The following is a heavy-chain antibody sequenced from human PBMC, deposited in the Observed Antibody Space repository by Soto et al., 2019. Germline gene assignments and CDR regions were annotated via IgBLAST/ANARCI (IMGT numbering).Heavy chain of an antibody. J-gene: IGHJ6*02. Sequence: PSETLSLTCTVSGGSISSGDYYWSWIRQPPGKGLEWIGYIYYSGSTYYNPSLKSRVTISVDTSKNQFSLKLSSVTAADTAVYYCARVGYCSSTRCFGYYYGMDVWGQGTTVTVSS. CDR1: GGSISSGDYY. D-gene: IGHD2-2*01. CDR3: ARVGYCSSTRCFGYYYGMDV. V-gene: IGHV4-30-4*01. CDR2: IYYSGST.